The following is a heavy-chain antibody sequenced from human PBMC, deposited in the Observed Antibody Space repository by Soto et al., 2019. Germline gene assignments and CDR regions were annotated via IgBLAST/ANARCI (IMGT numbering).Heavy chain of an antibody. V-gene: IGHV3-33*03. D-gene: IGHD2-15*01. CDR1: GFTFISYG. Sequence: GSLRLSCAASGFTFISYGIRFCRQSPCKGLEWVAVIWYDGSNKYYADSVKGRFTISRDNSKNTLYLQMNFLRVEDTAVYYCARPNCSGGSCYPEFDYWGQGTLVTVSS. CDR3: ARPNCSGGSCYPEFDY. CDR2: IWYDGSNK. J-gene: IGHJ4*02.